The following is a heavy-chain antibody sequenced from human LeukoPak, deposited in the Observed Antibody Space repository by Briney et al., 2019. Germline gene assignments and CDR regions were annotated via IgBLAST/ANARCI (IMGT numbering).Heavy chain of an antibody. J-gene: IGHJ5*02. CDR3: ARESTLGFDP. D-gene: IGHD1-26*01. CDR2: MSGSGSII. V-gene: IGHV3-11*04. Sequence: GSLRLSCAGSGFTFSDYYMSWVRQTPGKGLEFISYMSGSGSIIYYVDSVQGRFTISRDNAKNSVFLQMNSLSAEDTAVYYCARESTLGFDPWGQGTLVTVSS. CDR1: GFTFSDYY.